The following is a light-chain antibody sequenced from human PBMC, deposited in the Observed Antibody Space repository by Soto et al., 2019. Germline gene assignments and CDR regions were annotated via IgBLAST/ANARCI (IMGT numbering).Light chain of an antibody. J-gene: IGLJ2*01. CDR2: SNN. CDR1: NSNIGTNT. V-gene: IGLV1-44*01. CDR3: EAWDGSLNVVL. Sequence: QSVLTQPPSASGTPGQRVTISCSGSNSNIGTNTVNWYQHLPGSAPKLLIYSNNQRPSGVPDRFSVSKSGTSASLAISGLQPDDEADYYCEAWDGSLNVVLFGGGTKLTVL.